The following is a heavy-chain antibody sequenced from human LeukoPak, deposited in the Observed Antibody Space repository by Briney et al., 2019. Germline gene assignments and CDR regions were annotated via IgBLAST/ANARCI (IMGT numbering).Heavy chain of an antibody. CDR1: GGSISSYY. V-gene: IGHV4-59*08. J-gene: IGHJ6*02. CDR3: ARRIPAYYGMDV. CDR2: VYYTGST. Sequence: PSETLSLTCTVSGGSISSYYWSWIRQPPGKGLEWIGSVYYTGSTNYNPSLKSRLTILVDTSKNQFSLELRSVTAADTAVYYCARRIPAYYGMDVWGQGTTVTVSS.